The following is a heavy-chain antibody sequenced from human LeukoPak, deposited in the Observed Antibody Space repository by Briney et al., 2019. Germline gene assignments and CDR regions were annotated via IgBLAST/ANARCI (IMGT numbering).Heavy chain of an antibody. V-gene: IGHV4-39*07. CDR3: ARGYCSSTSCYSGGGNWFDP. J-gene: IGHJ5*02. Sequence: SETLPLTCTVSGGSISSSSYYWGWIRQPPGKGLEWIGSIYYSGSTYYNPSLKSRVTIPVDTSKNQFSLKLSSVTAADTAVYHCARGYCSSTSCYSGGGNWFDPWGQGTLVTVSS. CDR1: GGSISSSSYY. CDR2: IYYSGST. D-gene: IGHD2-2*02.